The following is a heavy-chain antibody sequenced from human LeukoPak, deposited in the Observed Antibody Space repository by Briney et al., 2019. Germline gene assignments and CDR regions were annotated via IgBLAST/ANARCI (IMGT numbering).Heavy chain of an antibody. CDR3: AHRSTYYDFWSGHGAFDI. CDR2: NYWNDDK. D-gene: IGHD3-3*01. J-gene: IGHJ3*02. CDR1: GFSLSTSGVG. Sequence: SCPTLAHPTPALTLTCTFSGFSLSTSGVGVGWIRQPPVKALEWIALNYWNDDKRYSPPLKSRLTITKDTSKNQVVLTMTNMDPVDTATYYCAHRSTYYDFWSGHGAFDIWGQGTMVTVSS. V-gene: IGHV2-5*01.